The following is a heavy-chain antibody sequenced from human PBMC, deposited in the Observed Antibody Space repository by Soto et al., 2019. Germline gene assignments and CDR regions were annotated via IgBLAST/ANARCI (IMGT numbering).Heavy chain of an antibody. J-gene: IGHJ4*02. D-gene: IGHD3-22*01. CDR3: VTGIGSYFNY. V-gene: IGHV1-46*01. CDR2: IIPSGGTT. Sequence: ASVKVSCKASGYTFTSYNIHWVRQAPVPGLEWMGAIIPSGGTTNYAQQLQGRVTMTRDTAKRTVYMELRSLRAEDTAMYYCVTGIGSYFNYGVQGTLVTASS. CDR1: GYTFTSYN.